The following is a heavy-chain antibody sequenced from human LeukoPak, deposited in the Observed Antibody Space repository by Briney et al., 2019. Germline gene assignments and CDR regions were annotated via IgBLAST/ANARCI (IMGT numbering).Heavy chain of an antibody. D-gene: IGHD2-21*02. CDR3: ARGLVVVTATLIY. V-gene: IGHV3-30*04. CDR1: GFVFSDYP. Sequence: GRSLRLSCSASGFVFSDYPLHWIRQSPGKGLEWVAVISYDGSNKYYADSVKGRFTISRDNSKNTLYLQMNSLRAEDTAVYYCARGLVVVTATLIYWGQGTLVTVSS. CDR2: ISYDGSNK. J-gene: IGHJ4*02.